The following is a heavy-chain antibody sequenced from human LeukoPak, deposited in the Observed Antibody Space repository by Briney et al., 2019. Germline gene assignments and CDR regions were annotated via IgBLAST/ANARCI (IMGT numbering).Heavy chain of an antibody. Sequence: GSSVKVSCKASGGTFSSYTISWVRQAPGQGLEWMGRIIPILGIANYAQKFQGRVTITADKSTSTAYMELSSLRSEDTAVYYCARGPYDSSGYYTTFYYFDYWGQGTLVTVSP. CDR1: GGTFSSYT. V-gene: IGHV1-69*02. CDR3: ARGPYDSSGYYTTFYYFDY. D-gene: IGHD3-22*01. CDR2: IIPILGIA. J-gene: IGHJ4*02.